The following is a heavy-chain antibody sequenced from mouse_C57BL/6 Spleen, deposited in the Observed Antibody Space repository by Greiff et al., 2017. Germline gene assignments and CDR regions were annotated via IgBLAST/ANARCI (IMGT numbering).Heavy chain of an antibody. CDR1: GYTFTDYY. Sequence: EVQLQQSGPELVKPGASVKISCKASGYTFTDYYMNWVKQSNGKSLEWIGDINPNNGGTSYNQKFKGKATLTVDKSSSTAYMELRSLISEDSAVYYCGGNYDYWGQGTTLTVSS. J-gene: IGHJ2*01. CDR2: INPNNGGT. CDR3: GGNYDY. D-gene: IGHD2-1*01. V-gene: IGHV1-26*01.